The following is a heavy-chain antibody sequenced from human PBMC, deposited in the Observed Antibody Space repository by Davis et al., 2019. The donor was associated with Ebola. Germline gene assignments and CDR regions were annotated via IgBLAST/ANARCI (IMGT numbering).Heavy chain of an antibody. D-gene: IGHD5-18*01. Sequence: GESLKISCAASGFTFSSYGMHWVRQAPGKGLEWVAVISYDGSNKYYADSVKGRFTISRDNSKNTLYLQMNSLRAEDTAVYYCAKDASYGRYYYYGMDVWGQGTTVTVSS. CDR1: GFTFSSYG. CDR2: ISYDGSNK. CDR3: AKDASYGRYYYYGMDV. V-gene: IGHV3-30*18. J-gene: IGHJ6*02.